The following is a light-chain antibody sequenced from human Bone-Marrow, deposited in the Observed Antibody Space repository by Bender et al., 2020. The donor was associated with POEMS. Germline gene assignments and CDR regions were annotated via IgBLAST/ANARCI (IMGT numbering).Light chain of an antibody. Sequence: SYVLTQPPSVSLAPGQTARITCGGDNIESKSVHWYQQKPGQAPVLVVYDDRDRPSGIPERFAGATSGNTATLTISRVEAGDEADYFCHVWHSSSGVFGGGTKLTVL. CDR2: DDR. J-gene: IGLJ3*02. CDR3: HVWHSSSGV. V-gene: IGLV3-21*02. CDR1: NIESKS.